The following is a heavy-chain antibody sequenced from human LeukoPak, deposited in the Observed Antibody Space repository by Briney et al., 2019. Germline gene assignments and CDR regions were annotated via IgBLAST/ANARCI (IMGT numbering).Heavy chain of an antibody. Sequence: ASVKVSCKASGYTFTSYGISWVRQAPGQGLEWMGWISAYNGNTNYAQKLQGRVTMTTDTSTSTAYMELRSLRSDDTAVYYCARAYCSSTSCLTYYYYYMDVWGKGTTVTVSS. V-gene: IGHV1-18*01. CDR1: GYTFTSYG. CDR3: ARAYCSSTSCLTYYYYYMDV. CDR2: ISAYNGNT. D-gene: IGHD2-2*01. J-gene: IGHJ6*03.